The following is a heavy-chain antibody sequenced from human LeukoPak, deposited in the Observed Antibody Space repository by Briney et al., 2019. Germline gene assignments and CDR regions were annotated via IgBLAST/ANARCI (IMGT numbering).Heavy chain of an antibody. J-gene: IGHJ4*02. D-gene: IGHD2-15*01. CDR3: ARSSSLGYCSGGSCCRKHFDY. V-gene: IGHV4-39*01. CDR1: GGSISNNNYY. CDR2: IYYSGRT. Sequence: PSETLSLTCTVSGGSISNNNYYWGWIRQPPGKGLEWIGSIYYSGRTYNHPSLESRITISVDTSKNQFSLKLSSVIATDTAVYYCARSSSLGYCSGGSCCRKHFDYWGLGTLVTVSS.